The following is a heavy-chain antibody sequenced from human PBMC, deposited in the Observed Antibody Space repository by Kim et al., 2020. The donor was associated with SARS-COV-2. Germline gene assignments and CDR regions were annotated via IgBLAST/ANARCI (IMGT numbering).Heavy chain of an antibody. CDR2: ISSSGSTI. CDR1: GFTFSDYY. V-gene: IGHV3-11*01. D-gene: IGHD1-20*01. CDR3: ARDHFNLKWNLGMDV. Sequence: GGSLRLSCAASGFTFSDYYMSWIRQAPGKGLEWVSYISSSGSTIYYADSVKGRFTISRDNAKNSLYLQMNSLRAEDTAVYYCARDHFNLKWNLGMDVWGQGTTVTVSS. J-gene: IGHJ6*02.